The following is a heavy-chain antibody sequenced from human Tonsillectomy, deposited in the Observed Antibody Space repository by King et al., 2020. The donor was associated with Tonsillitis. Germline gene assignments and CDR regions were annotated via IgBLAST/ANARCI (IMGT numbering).Heavy chain of an antibody. V-gene: IGHV1-8*02. CDR3: ARGVDF. CDR2: MDPSSGDA. J-gene: IGHJ4*02. Sequence: VQLVESGAEVKKPGASVKVSCTASGYTFTNYDINWVRQGAGQGLEWMGWMDPSSGDADYSQKFQGRVAMTRNTSISTAYMELRSLRSEDTAVYYCARGVDFWGQGTLVTVSS. CDR1: GYTFTNYD.